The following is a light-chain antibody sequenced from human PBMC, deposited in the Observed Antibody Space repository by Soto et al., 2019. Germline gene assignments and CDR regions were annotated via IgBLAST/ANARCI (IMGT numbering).Light chain of an antibody. CDR2: RAS. CDR1: QNILNY. CDR3: QQYISYPRT. J-gene: IGKJ1*01. Sequence: DIQMTQSPSTLSASVGDIVTITCRASQNILNYLAWYQQKPGKAPKLLIYRASGLEGGVSSRFGGSGSGTEFSLTISGLQPDDFATYYCQQYISYPRTFGQGTKVEI. V-gene: IGKV1-5*03.